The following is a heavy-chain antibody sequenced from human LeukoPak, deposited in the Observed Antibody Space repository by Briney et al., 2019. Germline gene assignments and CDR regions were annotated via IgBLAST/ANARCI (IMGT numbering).Heavy chain of an antibody. V-gene: IGHV4-34*01. CDR2: INHSGST. CDR1: GGSFSGYY. Sequence: SETLSLTCAVYGGSFSGYYWSWIRQPPGKGLEWIGEINHSGSTNYNPSLKSRVTISVDTAKNSLSLKLSSVTAAEMAVYYCWGRGSSGWWRSAFDIWGQGTMVTVSS. J-gene: IGHJ3*02. CDR3: WGRGSSGWWRSAFDI. D-gene: IGHD3-22*01.